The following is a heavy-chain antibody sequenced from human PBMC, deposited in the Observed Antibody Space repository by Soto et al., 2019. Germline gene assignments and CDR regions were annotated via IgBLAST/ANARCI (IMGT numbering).Heavy chain of an antibody. J-gene: IGHJ4*02. Sequence: EVQLLESGGGLVQPGGSLRLTCAGTGFNFNYYGFSWVRQSPGKGLAWVSIVTGKGDLTYYTDSLKRRFTISRDNSENLVWPQMNSLRVEDTASYYCATSHYGEMDWVQGTLV. D-gene: IGHD4-17*01. CDR3: ATSHYGEMD. V-gene: IGHV3-23*01. CDR2: VTGKGDLT. CDR1: GFNFNYYG.